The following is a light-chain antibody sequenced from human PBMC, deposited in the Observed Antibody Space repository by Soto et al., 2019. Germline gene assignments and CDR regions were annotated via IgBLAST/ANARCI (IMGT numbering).Light chain of an antibody. CDR2: GAS. CDR1: QGVSRK. J-gene: IGKJ4*01. Sequence: EMVVTQSPATLSVSPLEIVSLSFRASQGVSRKLAWYQHKPGQAPRLLISGASTGATGIPARFSGSGSGTEFTLTISSLQSEDCAIYYCQQYNTWPITFGGGTKVDI. CDR3: QQYNTWPIT. V-gene: IGKV3-15*01.